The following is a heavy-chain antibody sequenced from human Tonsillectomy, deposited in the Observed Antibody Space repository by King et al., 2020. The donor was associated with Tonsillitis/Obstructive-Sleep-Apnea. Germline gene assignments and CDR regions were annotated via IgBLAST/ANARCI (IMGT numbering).Heavy chain of an antibody. CDR3: ASAITTVTTYAFDI. CDR1: GGSISSYY. V-gene: IGHV4-59*08. CDR2: IYYSGST. Sequence: VQLQESGPGLVKPSETLSLTCTVSGGSISSYYWSWIRQPPGKGLEWIGYIYYSGSTNYNPSLESRVTISVDTSKNQFSLKLSSVTAADTAVYYCASAITTVTTYAFDIWGQGTMVTVSS. J-gene: IGHJ3*02. D-gene: IGHD4-17*01.